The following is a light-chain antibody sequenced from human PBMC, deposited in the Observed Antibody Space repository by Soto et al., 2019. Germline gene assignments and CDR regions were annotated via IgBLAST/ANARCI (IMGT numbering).Light chain of an antibody. CDR3: SSYTSSSTLVV. V-gene: IGLV2-14*02. J-gene: IGLJ2*01. CDR2: EVS. Sequence: QSALTQPASVSGSPGQSITISCTGTSSDVGSYNLVSWYQQHPGKAPKLMIYEVSNRPSGVSTRFSGSKSGNTASLTISRLQAEDEADYYCSSYTSSSTLVVFGGGTKLTVL. CDR1: SSDVGSYNL.